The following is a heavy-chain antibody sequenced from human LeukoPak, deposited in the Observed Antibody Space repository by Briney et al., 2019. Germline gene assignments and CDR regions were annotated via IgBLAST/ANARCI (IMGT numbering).Heavy chain of an antibody. D-gene: IGHD1-26*01. CDR1: GGSISSSSYY. J-gene: IGHJ6*03. CDR2: INHSGST. V-gene: IGHV4-39*07. Sequence: PSETLSLTCTVSGGSISSSSYYWSWIRQPPGKGLEWIGEINHSGSTNYNPSLKSRVTISVDTSKNQFSLKLSSVTAADTAVYYCARGGGNYYMDVWGKGTTVTISS. CDR3: ARGGGNYYMDV.